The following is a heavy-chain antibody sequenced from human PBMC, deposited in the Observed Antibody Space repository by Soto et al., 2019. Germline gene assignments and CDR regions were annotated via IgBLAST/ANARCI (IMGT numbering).Heavy chain of an antibody. V-gene: IGHV1-46*01. D-gene: IGHD3-22*01. J-gene: IGHJ4*02. Sequence: ASVKVSCKTSGYSFTSYFIHWVRQAPGQGLEWMGIINPSGGSTNYAQKVQGRVSMTRDRSTSTVHMELSSLRSDDTAMYYCAREYGNYDSSGYYAYWGQGTLVTVSS. CDR3: AREYGNYDSSGYYAY. CDR2: INPSGGST. CDR1: GYSFTSYF.